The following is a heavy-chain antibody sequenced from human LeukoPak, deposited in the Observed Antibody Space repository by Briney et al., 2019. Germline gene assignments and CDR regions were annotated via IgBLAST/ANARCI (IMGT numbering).Heavy chain of an antibody. CDR3: ARALYDDSSGYRSVPIDH. D-gene: IGHD3-22*01. CDR2: INPSGGST. V-gene: IGHV1-46*01. Sequence: GASVKVSCKASGYTFTSYYMHWVRQAPGQGLEWMGIINPSGGSTSYAQKFQGRVTMTRDTSTSTVYMELSSLRSEDTAVYYCARALYDDSSGYRSVPIDHWGQGTLVTVSS. CDR1: GYTFTSYY. J-gene: IGHJ4*02.